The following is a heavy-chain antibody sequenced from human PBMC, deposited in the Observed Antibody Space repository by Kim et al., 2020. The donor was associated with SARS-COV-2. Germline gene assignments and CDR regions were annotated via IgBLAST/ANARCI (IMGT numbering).Heavy chain of an antibody. D-gene: IGHD3-3*01. CDR1: GYSFTSYW. CDR2: IYPGDSDT. CDR3: ARRNQGEWLFSRSWTHNWFDP. V-gene: IGHV5-51*01. J-gene: IGHJ5*02. Sequence: GESLKISCKGSGYSFTSYWIGWVRQMPGKGLEWMGIIYPGDSDTRYSPSFQGQVTISADKSISTAYLQWSSLKASDTAMYYCARRNQGEWLFSRSWTHNWFDPWGQGTLVTVSS.